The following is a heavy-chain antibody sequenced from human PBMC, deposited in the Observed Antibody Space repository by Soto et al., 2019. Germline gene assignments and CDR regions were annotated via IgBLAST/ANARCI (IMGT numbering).Heavy chain of an antibody. D-gene: IGHD2-2*01. CDR3: ARESTSGFDY. J-gene: IGHJ4*02. CDR2: IKQDGSEK. V-gene: IGHV3-7*05. Sequence: GGSLRLSCGASGFTFSSYWMSWVRQAPGKGLEWVANIKQDGSEKYYVDSVKGRFTISRDNAKNSLYLQMNSLRAEDTAVYYCARESTSGFDYWGQGTLVTVSS. CDR1: GFTFSSYW.